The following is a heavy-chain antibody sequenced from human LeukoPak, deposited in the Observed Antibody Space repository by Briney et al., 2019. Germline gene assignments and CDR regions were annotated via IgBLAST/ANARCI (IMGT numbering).Heavy chain of an antibody. CDR1: GFTFGAYY. V-gene: IGHV3-7*03. Sequence: GGSLRLSCAASGFTFGAYYMTWVRQAPGKGLEWVANIKQDGSEKYYVDSVKGRFTIPRDNANNSLYLQMNSLRAEDTAVYYCARTSGIAVAAIWISYFDYWGQGTLVTVSS. J-gene: IGHJ4*02. CDR2: IKQDGSEK. D-gene: IGHD6-19*01. CDR3: ARTSGIAVAAIWISYFDY.